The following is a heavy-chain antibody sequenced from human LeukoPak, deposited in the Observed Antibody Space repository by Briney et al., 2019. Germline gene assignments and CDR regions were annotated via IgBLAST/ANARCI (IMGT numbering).Heavy chain of an antibody. V-gene: IGHV1-69*06. J-gene: IGHJ3*02. CDR3: ARDFSYYGSGSSPNAFDI. Sequence: ASVKVSCKASGGTFSSYAISWVRQAPGQGLEWMGGIIPIFGTANYAQKFQGRVTITADKSTSTAYMELSSLRSEDTAVYYCARDFSYYGSGSSPNAFDIWGQGTMVTVSS. CDR1: GGTFSSYA. D-gene: IGHD3-10*01. CDR2: IIPIFGTA.